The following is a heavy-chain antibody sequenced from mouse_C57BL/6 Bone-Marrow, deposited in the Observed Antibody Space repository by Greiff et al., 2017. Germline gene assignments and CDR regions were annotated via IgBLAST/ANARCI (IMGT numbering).Heavy chain of an antibody. V-gene: IGHV1-15*01. CDR3: TRGYRVDY. D-gene: IGHD2-12*01. CDR1: GYTFTDYE. J-gene: IGHJ4*01. Sequence: VQLQQSGAELVRPGASVTLSCKASGYTFTDYEMHWVKQTPVHGLEWIGAIDPETGGTAYNQKFKGKAILTADKSSSTAYMELRCLTSEDSAVYYCTRGYRVDYWGQGTSVTVSS. CDR2: IDPETGGT.